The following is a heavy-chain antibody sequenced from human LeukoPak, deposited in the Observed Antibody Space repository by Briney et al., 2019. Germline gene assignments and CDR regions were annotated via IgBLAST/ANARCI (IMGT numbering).Heavy chain of an antibody. Sequence: PGGSLRLSCAASGFIFTNYAMNWVRQAPGKGLEWVSAILSGGDTTSYADSVRGRFTISRDNSKNTLYLEMNSLRAEDTAMYYCAKGLISPRRVGSSEKLDYWGQGTLVTVSS. CDR2: ILSGGDTT. D-gene: IGHD1-26*01. CDR3: AKGLISPRRVGSSEKLDY. CDR1: GFIFTNYA. J-gene: IGHJ4*02. V-gene: IGHV3-23*01.